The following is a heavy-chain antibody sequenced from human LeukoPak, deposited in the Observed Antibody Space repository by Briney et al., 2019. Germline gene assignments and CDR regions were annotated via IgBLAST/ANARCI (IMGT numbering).Heavy chain of an antibody. CDR1: GYTFTGYY. V-gene: IGHV1-2*02. D-gene: IGHD2-2*01. J-gene: IGHJ4*02. CDR2: INPNSGGT. Sequence: ASVKVSCKASGYTFTGYYMHWVRQAPGQGLEWMGWINPNSGGTNYAQKFQGRVTMTRDTSISTAYMELSRLRSDDTAVYYCARDLGYCSSTSCYGPQYYFDYWGQGTLVTVSS. CDR3: ARDLGYCSSTSCYGPQYYFDY.